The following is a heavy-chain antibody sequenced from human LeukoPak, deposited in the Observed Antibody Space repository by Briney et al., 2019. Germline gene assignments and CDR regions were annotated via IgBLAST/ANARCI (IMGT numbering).Heavy chain of an antibody. Sequence: PGGSLRLSCDASEFIFSDYDMNWVRQPPGKGLEWIGEINHSGSTNYNPSLKSRVTISVDTSKNQFSLKLSSVTAADTAVYYCARGSGSYAPYYYYYYMDVWGKGTTVTVSS. CDR2: INHSGST. CDR3: ARGSGSYAPYYYYYYMDV. V-gene: IGHV4-34*01. D-gene: IGHD3-10*01. J-gene: IGHJ6*03. CDR1: EFIFSDYD.